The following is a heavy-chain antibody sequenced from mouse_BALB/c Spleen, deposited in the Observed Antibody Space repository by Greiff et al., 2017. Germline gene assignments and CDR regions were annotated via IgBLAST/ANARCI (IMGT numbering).Heavy chain of an antibody. CDR2: INPYNDYT. J-gene: IGHJ4*01. V-gene: IGHV1S45*01. CDR1: GYTFTNHH. Sequence: VQLQQSDAELVKPGASVKISCKAFGYTFTNHHINWVKQRPGQGLDWIGYINPYNDYTSYNQKFKGKATLTVDKSSSTAYMELSSLTSEDSAVYYCARSAMITTYAMDYWGQGTSVTVSS. CDR3: ARSAMITTYAMDY. D-gene: IGHD2-4*01.